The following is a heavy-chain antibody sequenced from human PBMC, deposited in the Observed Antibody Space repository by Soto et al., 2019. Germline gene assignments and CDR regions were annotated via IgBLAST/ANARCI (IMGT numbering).Heavy chain of an antibody. CDR3: ARGGVGMLFSSTSCYTWVLDY. J-gene: IGHJ4*02. CDR2: INSDGSST. Sequence: PGGSLRLSCAASEFTFSSYWMHWVRQAPGKGLVWVSRINSDGSSTRYADSVKGRFTISSDNAKNTLYMQMNSLRAEDTAVYYCARGGVGMLFSSTSCYTWVLDYWGQGA. CDR1: EFTFSSYW. D-gene: IGHD2-2*02. V-gene: IGHV3-74*01.